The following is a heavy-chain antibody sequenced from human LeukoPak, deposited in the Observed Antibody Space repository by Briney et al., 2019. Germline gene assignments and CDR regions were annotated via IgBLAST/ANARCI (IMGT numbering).Heavy chain of an antibody. CDR1: GFTFSSYG. Sequence: GGSLRLSCAASGFTFSSYGMSWVRQAPGKGLEWVSAISGSGGSTYYADSVKGRFTISRDNSKNTLYLQMNSLRAEDTAVYYCAKGGIAVGPRRGIDYWGRGTLVTVSS. CDR2: ISGSGGST. J-gene: IGHJ4*02. D-gene: IGHD6-19*01. CDR3: AKGGIAVGPRRGIDY. V-gene: IGHV3-23*01.